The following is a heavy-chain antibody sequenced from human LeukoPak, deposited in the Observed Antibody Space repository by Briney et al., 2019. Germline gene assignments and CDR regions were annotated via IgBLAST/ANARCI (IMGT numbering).Heavy chain of an antibody. D-gene: IGHD2-2*01. CDR3: ARGPRSYQLLY. J-gene: IGHJ4*02. CDR1: GFTVSSNY. CDR2: IYSGGGT. Sequence: PGGSLRLSGAASGFTVSSNYMSWVPRAPGKGLEWVSVIYSGGGTYYADSVKGRFTISRDNSKNTLYLQMNSLRAEDTAVYYCARGPRSYQLLYWGQGTLVTVSS. V-gene: IGHV3-66*02.